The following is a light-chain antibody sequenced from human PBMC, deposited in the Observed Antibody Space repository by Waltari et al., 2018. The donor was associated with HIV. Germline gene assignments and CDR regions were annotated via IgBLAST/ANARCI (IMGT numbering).Light chain of an antibody. Sequence: AIRLTQSPSSFSASTGDRVTITCRASQNIGNSLAWYQHKQGSAPRLLIYGSSTLQKGVASRFSGSASGTNFTLTISCLQSEDFATFSCHQYHRYPQTFGQGTRVEMK. CDR3: HQYHRYPQT. J-gene: IGKJ1*01. V-gene: IGKV1-8*01. CDR1: QNIGNS. CDR2: GSS.